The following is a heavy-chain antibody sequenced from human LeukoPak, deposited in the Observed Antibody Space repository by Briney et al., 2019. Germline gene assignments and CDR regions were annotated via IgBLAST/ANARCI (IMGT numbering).Heavy chain of an antibody. V-gene: IGHV4-31*03. D-gene: IGHD3-22*01. CDR2: IYHAGST. Sequence: SQTLSLTCTVSGGSISSGGYFWSWIRQHPWKGLEWIAHIYHAGSTHDNPSLRGRVAISLDTSANQFSLRLSSVTAADTAVYFCARATHYSASTGGPYMDVWGQGTTVTVSS. CDR3: ARATHYSASTGGPYMDV. CDR1: GGSISSGGYF. J-gene: IGHJ6*03.